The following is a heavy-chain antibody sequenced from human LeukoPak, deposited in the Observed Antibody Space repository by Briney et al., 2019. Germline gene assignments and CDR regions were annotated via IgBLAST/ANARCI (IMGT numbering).Heavy chain of an antibody. CDR1: GFTFSSYS. V-gene: IGHV3-21*01. Sequence: PGGSLRLSCAASGFTFSSYSMNWVRQAPGKGLEWVSSISSSSSYIYYADSVKGRFTISRDNAKNSLYLQMISLRAEDTAVYYCAKVGVDSPRNYYYYGMDVWGQGTTVTVSS. CDR3: AKVGVDSPRNYYYYGMDV. D-gene: IGHD3-10*01. J-gene: IGHJ6*02. CDR2: ISSSSSYI.